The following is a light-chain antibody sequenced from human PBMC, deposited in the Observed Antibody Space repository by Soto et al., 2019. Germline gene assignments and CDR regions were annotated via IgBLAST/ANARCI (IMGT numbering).Light chain of an antibody. CDR3: QQYMSSVT. CDR1: QSVDTTF. CDR2: GAS. Sequence: EIVLTQSPGSLSLSPGQRATLSCRASQSVDTTFFAWYQKKPGQAPRLLIYGASQRATGIPDRFSGSGSGTDFSLIISRLEPEAFAVYYYQQYMSSVTFGQGTKVEIK. J-gene: IGKJ1*01. V-gene: IGKV3-20*01.